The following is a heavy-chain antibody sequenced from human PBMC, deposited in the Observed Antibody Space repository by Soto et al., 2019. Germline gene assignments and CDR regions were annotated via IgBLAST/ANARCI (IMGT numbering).Heavy chain of an antibody. CDR1: GGSFSGYY. CDR2: INHSGST. V-gene: IGHV4-34*01. D-gene: IGHD1-1*01. J-gene: IGHJ6*02. Sequence: SETLSLTCAVYGGSFSGYYWSWIRQPPGKGLEWIGEINHSGSTNYNPSLKSRVTISVDTSKNQFSLKLSSVTAVDTAVYYCARGLELERDYYYYGMDVWGQGTTVTVSS. CDR3: ARGLELERDYYYYGMDV.